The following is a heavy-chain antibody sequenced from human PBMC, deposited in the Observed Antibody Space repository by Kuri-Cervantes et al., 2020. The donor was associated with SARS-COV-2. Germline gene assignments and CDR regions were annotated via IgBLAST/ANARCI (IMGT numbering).Heavy chain of an antibody. CDR2: IXXSGST. J-gene: IGHJ4*02. V-gene: IGHV4-4*07. CDR3: AXHDGGXPYYFDY. D-gene: IGHD3-10*01. Sequence: SETLSXXXTXSGXPISSYYWSWIRPXXGKXXEXIXXIXXSGSTNXNPXLKXXXTMSVDTSKNXFSLXXSSVXAXDTXXXYCAXHDGGXPYYFDYWGQGTLVTVSS. CDR1: GXPISSYY.